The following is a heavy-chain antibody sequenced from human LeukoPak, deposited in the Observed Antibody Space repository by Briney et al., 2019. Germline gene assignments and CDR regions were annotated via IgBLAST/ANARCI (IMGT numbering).Heavy chain of an antibody. CDR2: IWYDGSNK. J-gene: IGHJ4*02. CDR1: GFTFSSYG. CDR3: ARDFGEEGSDY. V-gene: IGHV3-33*01. Sequence: PGGSLRLSCAASGFTFSSYGMHWVRQAPGKGLEWVAVIWYDGSNKYYADSVKGRFTISRDNSKNTLYLQMNSLRAEDTAVYYCARDFGEEGSDYWGQGTLVTVSS. D-gene: IGHD4-17*01.